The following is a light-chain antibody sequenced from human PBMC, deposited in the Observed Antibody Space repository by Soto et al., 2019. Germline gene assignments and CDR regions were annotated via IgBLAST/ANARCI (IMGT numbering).Light chain of an antibody. CDR1: QSVSNY. J-gene: IGKJ5*01. V-gene: IGKV3-11*01. Sequence: EIVLTQSPATLSLSPGERATLSCRASQSVSNYLAWYQQKPGQAPRLLIHDASNRATGIPARFSGSGSGTDFTLTISSLEPEDFAVYYCQQRSNWPLITFGQGTRLEIK. CDR2: DAS. CDR3: QQRSNWPLIT.